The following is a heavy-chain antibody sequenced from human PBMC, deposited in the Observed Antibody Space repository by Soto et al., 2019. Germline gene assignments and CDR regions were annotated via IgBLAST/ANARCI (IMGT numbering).Heavy chain of an antibody. CDR2: IDWDDDK. J-gene: IGHJ6*02. CDR1: GFSLSTSGMC. V-gene: IGHV2-70*01. CDR3: GRIRKGYYYYGTDV. Sequence: SGTMLPYPKQTLTLTCTFYGFSLSTSGMCVSWIRQPPGKALQWLALIDWDDDKYYSTSLKTRLSISRYTPKNQVVLTMTNMDPVGTATYYCGRIRKGYYYYGTDVWGQGTTVNVSS.